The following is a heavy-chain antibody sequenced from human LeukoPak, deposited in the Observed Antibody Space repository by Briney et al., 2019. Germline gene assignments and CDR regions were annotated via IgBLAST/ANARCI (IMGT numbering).Heavy chain of an antibody. D-gene: IGHD6-13*01. J-gene: IGHJ4*02. CDR3: ARDVAAAFYFDY. CDR2: IWYDGSNK. Sequence: PGRSLRLSCAASGFTFSSYGMHWVRQAPGKGLEWVAVIWYDGSNKYYAGSVKGRFTISRDNSKNTLYLQMNSLRAEDTAVYYCARDVAAAFYFDYWGQGTLVTVSS. CDR1: GFTFSSYG. V-gene: IGHV3-33*01.